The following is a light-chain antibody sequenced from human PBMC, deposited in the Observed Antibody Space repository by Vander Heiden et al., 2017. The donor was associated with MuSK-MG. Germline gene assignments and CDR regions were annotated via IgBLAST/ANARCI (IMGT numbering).Light chain of an antibody. Sequence: EIVLTQSPGTLSLSPGERATLSCRASQSVSRNYLAWYQRKPGQAPSLLIYGASSRAAGDPDRFSGSGSGTDFTLTITRLEPEDFAVYYCQQYGSSPGTFGQGTKVEIK. V-gene: IGKV3-20*01. J-gene: IGKJ2*01. CDR3: QQYGSSPGT. CDR2: GAS. CDR1: QSVSRNY.